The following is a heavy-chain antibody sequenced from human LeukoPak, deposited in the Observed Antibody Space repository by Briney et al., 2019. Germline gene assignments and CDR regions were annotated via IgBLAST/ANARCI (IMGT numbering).Heavy chain of an antibody. CDR3: TRVIVAVPGYFDYFDF. J-gene: IGHJ4*02. V-gene: IGHV3-7*01. CDR2: INEDGRNK. CDR1: GYSFSNHY. Sequence: GGSLRLSCAASGYSFSNHYMRWIPDAPEKGLEWGVNINEDGRNKWHLGSVKGRFTVSRDNARNALYLQMNSLRVEDTAVYYCTRVIVAVPGYFDYFDFWGQGALVTVSS. D-gene: IGHD6-19*01.